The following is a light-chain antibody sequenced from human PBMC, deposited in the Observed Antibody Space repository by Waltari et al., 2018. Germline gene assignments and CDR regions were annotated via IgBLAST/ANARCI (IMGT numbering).Light chain of an antibody. CDR1: RSNVGGNP. V-gene: IGLV1-44*01. CDR2: SDN. J-gene: IGLJ3*02. CDR3: AAWDFRVELWV. Sequence: QSVLTQPPSASGTPGQKITISCSGARSNVGGNPVNWYRHLPGSAPKPLIFSDNQRPTGVPHRFPGSKPGTSASLAISGLQSEDEADYYCAAWDFRVELWVFGGGTKLTVL.